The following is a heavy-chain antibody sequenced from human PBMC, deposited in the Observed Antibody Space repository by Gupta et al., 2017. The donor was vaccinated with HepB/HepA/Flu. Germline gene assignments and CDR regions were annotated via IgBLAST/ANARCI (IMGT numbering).Heavy chain of an antibody. Sequence: QLQLQESGPGLVKPSETLSLTCTVSGGSISSSSYYWGWIRQPPGKGLEWIGSIYYSGSNYYNPSLKSRVTISVDTSKNQFSLKLSSVTAADTAVYYCARHSSGWYRVPFDYWGQGTLVTVSS. D-gene: IGHD6-19*01. V-gene: IGHV4-39*01. CDR2: IYYSGSN. CDR3: ARHSSGWYRVPFDY. J-gene: IGHJ4*02. CDR1: GGSISSSSYY.